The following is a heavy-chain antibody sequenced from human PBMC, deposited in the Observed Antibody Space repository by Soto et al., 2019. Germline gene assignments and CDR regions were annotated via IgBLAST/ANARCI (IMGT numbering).Heavy chain of an antibody. D-gene: IGHD5-12*01. CDR1: GDIFSGYS. Sequence: QVQLVPSGAEVKRPGSSVKVSCKTSGDIFSGYSISWVRQAPGQGLEWMGGIIPIFGTTDYAQRFHCRVTITADKSTTPVYMDLHSLKSEDTAVYYCARDLGSGYDPGDYWGQETLVTVSS. CDR3: ARDLGSGYDPGDY. J-gene: IGHJ4*02. CDR2: IIPIFGTT. V-gene: IGHV1-69*14.